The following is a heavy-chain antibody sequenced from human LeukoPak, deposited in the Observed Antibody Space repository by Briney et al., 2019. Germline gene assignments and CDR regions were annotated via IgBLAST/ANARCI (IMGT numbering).Heavy chain of an antibody. Sequence: GASVKVSCKASGYTFTRYTINWVRQAPGQGLEWMGWINPKSGGTNYAQKFQVRVTMTRDTSISTAYMEVRRLRSDDTAVYYCARGWIRSSEYYGSGSYYYSWVDPWGQGTLVTVSS. V-gene: IGHV1-2*02. J-gene: IGHJ5*02. CDR1: GYTFTRYT. CDR3: ARGWIRSSEYYGSGSYYYSWVDP. D-gene: IGHD3-10*01. CDR2: INPKSGGT.